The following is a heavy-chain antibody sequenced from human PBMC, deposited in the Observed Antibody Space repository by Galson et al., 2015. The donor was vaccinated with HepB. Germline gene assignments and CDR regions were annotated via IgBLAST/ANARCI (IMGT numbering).Heavy chain of an antibody. CDR2: LSASGGLP. J-gene: IGHJ6*02. D-gene: IGHD3-10*01. V-gene: IGHV3-23*01. CDR1: GFTFGTYA. Sequence: SLRLSCAASGFTFGTYAMSWVRQAPGKGLDWVSSLSASGGLPYYADSVKGRFTISRDNSKNTLYLQMNSLRAEDTALYYCAKDQFYGSGSYFSGMDVWGQGTTVTVSS. CDR3: AKDQFYGSGSYFSGMDV.